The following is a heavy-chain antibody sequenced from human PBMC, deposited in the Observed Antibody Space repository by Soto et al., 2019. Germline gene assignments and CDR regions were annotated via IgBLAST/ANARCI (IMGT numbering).Heavy chain of an antibody. CDR3: AREGATAAKMFDY. Sequence: GASVKVSCKASGYTFTSYYMHWVRQAPGQGLEWIGGINPNGDTTYYAQKFLGRLTVTRDTSTSTVYMELSSLRSEDTAVYSCAREGATAAKMFDYWGQGTLVTVSS. CDR1: GYTFTSYY. V-gene: IGHV1-46*01. D-gene: IGHD2-2*01. CDR2: INPNGDTT. J-gene: IGHJ4*02.